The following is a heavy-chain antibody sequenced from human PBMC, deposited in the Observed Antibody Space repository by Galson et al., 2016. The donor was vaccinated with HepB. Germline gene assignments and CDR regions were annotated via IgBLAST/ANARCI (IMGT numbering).Heavy chain of an antibody. J-gene: IGHJ3*02. V-gene: IGHV4-4*02. CDR2: ISHLGTT. Sequence: SETLSLTCTVSGGSISSSNWWTWVRQPPGKRPEWIGEISHLGTTNYNPSLKSRVTISVDKSKKQFSLKLISVTPADTAVYYCARIGRGVGVFDMWGQGTMAIVSS. CDR1: GGSISSSNW. D-gene: IGHD3-10*01. CDR3: ARIGRGVGVFDM.